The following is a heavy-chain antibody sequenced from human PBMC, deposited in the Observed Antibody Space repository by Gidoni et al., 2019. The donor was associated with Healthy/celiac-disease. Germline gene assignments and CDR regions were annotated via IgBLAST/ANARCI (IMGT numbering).Heavy chain of an antibody. V-gene: IGHV4-59*08. Sequence: QVQLQESGPGLVKPSETLSLTCTVSGGSISSYYWSWIRQPPGKGLEWIGYIYYSGSTNYNPSLKSRVTISVDTSKNQFSLKLSSVTAADTAVYYCAVIAAAGVFDYWGQGTLVTVSS. CDR1: GGSISSYY. CDR3: AVIAAAGVFDY. CDR2: IYYSGST. J-gene: IGHJ4*02. D-gene: IGHD6-13*01.